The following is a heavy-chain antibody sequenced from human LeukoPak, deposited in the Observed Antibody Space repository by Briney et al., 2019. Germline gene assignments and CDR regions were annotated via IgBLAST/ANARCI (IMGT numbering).Heavy chain of an antibody. J-gene: IGHJ4*02. CDR2: IYYSGST. CDR3: ARGRWNFDY. D-gene: IGHD4-23*01. V-gene: IGHV4-30-4*08. Sequence: SETLSLTCAVYGGSFSGYYWSWIRQPPGKGLEWIGSIYYSGSTYYNPSLKSRVTLSVDTSKNQFSLILNSVTAADTAVYSCARGRWNFDYWGQGTLVTVSS. CDR1: GGSFSGYY.